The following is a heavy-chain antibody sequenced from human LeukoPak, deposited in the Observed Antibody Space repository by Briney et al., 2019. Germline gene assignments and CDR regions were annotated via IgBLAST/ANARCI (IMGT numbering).Heavy chain of an antibody. J-gene: IGHJ4*02. CDR1: GGSVSNGNYY. D-gene: IGHD4-17*01. V-gene: IGHV4-61*01. CDR2: IYYTGST. CDR3: ARTTTKYNTYDY. Sequence: SETLSLTCTVSGGSVSNGNYYWSWLRQPPGKALEWIGYIYYTGSTSYNPSLEGRVTISVDTSKNQFSVKLNSVTAADTAVYYCARTTTKYNTYDYWGQGTLVTVSS.